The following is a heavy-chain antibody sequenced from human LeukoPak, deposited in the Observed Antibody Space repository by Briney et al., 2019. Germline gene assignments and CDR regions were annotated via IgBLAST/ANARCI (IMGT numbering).Heavy chain of an antibody. J-gene: IGHJ4*02. CDR2: INHSGST. Sequence: SETLSLTCAVYGGSFSGYYWSWIRQPPGKGLEWIGEINHSGSTNYNPSLKSRVTISVDTSKNQFSLKLSSVTAADTAVYYCARHGGRAYGSGALVFDYWGRGTLVTVPS. D-gene: IGHD3-10*01. CDR3: ARHGGRAYGSGALVFDY. CDR1: GGSFSGYY. V-gene: IGHV4-34*01.